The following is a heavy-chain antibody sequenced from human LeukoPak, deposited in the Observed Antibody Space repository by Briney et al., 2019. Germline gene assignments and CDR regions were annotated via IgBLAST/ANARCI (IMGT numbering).Heavy chain of an antibody. CDR1: GYSISSGYY. CDR2: IYHSGST. CDR3: ARAPVAMQGNDAFDI. Sequence: SETLSLTCAVSGYSISSGYYWGWIRQPPGKGLEWIGSIYHSGSTYYNPSLKSRVTISVDTSKNQFSLKLSSVTAADTAVYYCARAPVAMQGNDAFDIWGQGTMVTVSS. D-gene: IGHD5-12*01. V-gene: IGHV4-38-2*01. J-gene: IGHJ3*02.